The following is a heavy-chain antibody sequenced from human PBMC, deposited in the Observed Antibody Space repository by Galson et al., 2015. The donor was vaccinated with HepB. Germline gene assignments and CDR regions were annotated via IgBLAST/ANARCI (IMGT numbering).Heavy chain of an antibody. J-gene: IGHJ2*01. CDR3: AREGIAVAGTLHWYFDL. Sequence: YAISGDSVSSNSAAWNWIRQSPSRGLEWLGRTYYRSKWYNDYAVSVKSRITINPDTSKNQFSLQLNSVTPEDTAVYYCAREGIAVAGTLHWYFDLWGRGTLVTVSS. CDR1: GDSVSSNSAA. V-gene: IGHV6-1*01. CDR2: TYYRSKWYN. D-gene: IGHD6-19*01.